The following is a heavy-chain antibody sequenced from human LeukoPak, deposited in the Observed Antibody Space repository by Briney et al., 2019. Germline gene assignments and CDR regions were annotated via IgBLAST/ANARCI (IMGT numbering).Heavy chain of an antibody. D-gene: IGHD6-19*01. J-gene: IGHJ4*02. CDR1: GFTFSAYW. V-gene: IGHV3-7*01. Sequence: GGSLRLSCAASGFTFSAYWMSWVRQAPGKGLEWVANIKQDGSEEYYVDSVKGRFTISRDNAKNSLFLQMNSLRAEDTAMYYCISRVVGGYSSDWGRRTLVTVSS. CDR2: IKQDGSEE. CDR3: ISRVVGGYSSD.